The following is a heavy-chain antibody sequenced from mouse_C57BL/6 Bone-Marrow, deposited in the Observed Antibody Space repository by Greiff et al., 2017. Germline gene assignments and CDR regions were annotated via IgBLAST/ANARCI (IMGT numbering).Heavy chain of an antibody. V-gene: IGHV1-55*01. Sequence: QVQLQQPGAELVKPGASVKMSCKASGYTFTSYWITWVKQRPGQGLEWIGDIYPGSGSTNYNEKFKSKATLTVDTSSSTAYMQLSSLTSADSAVFYCARPYYSNDCDIDVWGTGTTVTVSS. J-gene: IGHJ1*03. CDR2: IYPGSGST. CDR3: ARPYYSNDCDIDV. D-gene: IGHD2-12*01. CDR1: GYTFTSYW.